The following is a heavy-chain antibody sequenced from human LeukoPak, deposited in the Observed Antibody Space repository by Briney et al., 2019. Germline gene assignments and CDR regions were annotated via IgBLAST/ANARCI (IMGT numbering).Heavy chain of an antibody. CDR1: GGSISSYY. CDR3: ARDHRYCSSTSCHEEAFDI. D-gene: IGHD2-2*01. J-gene: IGHJ3*02. CDR2: IYTSGST. V-gene: IGHV4-4*07. Sequence: SETLSLTCTVSGGSISSYYWSWIRQPAGKGLEWIGRIYTSGSTNYNPSPKSRVTMSVDTSKNQFSLKLSSVTAADTAVYYCARDHRYCSSTSCHEEAFDIWGQGTMVTVSS.